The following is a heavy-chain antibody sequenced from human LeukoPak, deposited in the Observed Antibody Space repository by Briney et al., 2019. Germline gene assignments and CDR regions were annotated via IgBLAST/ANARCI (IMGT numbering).Heavy chain of an antibody. V-gene: IGHV4-30-4*01. CDR2: IYYSGST. J-gene: IGHJ5*02. Sequence: SQTLSLTCTVSGGSISSGDYYWSWIRQPPGTGLEWIGYIYYSGSTYYNPSLKSRVTISVDTSKNQFSLKLSSVTAADTAVYYCARGYIVVVPAAHNWFDPWGQGTLVTVPS. CDR1: GGSISSGDYY. CDR3: ARGYIVVVPAAHNWFDP. D-gene: IGHD2-2*01.